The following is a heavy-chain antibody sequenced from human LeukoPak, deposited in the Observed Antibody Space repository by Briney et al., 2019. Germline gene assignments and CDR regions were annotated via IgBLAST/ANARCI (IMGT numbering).Heavy chain of an antibody. CDR1: GFTFSSYS. D-gene: IGHD6-19*01. CDR2: ISSCSTI. Sequence: GGSLRLSCAASGFTFSSYSMNWVRQAPGKGLEWVSYISSCSTIYYADSVKGRFTISRDNSKNTLYLQMNSLRAEDTAVYYCAKDHPRNIGGWFSYYFDYWGQGTLVTVSS. V-gene: IGHV3-48*01. J-gene: IGHJ4*02. CDR3: AKDHPRNIGGWFSYYFDY.